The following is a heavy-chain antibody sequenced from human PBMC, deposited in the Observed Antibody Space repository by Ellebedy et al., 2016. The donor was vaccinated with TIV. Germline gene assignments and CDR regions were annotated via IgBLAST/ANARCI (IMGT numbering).Heavy chain of an antibody. Sequence: GESLKISXVGFGFTFSDSVMHWVRQDPGKRLDWVAGISVDGRAVHYPDSVKGRFTISRDNAQITVYLQMNSLRLEDTAVYYCVRGWYSSGHCDVFAMWGQGTIVTVSS. D-gene: IGHD6-19*01. V-gene: IGHV3-30*03. CDR2: ISVDGRAV. J-gene: IGHJ3*02. CDR1: GFTFSDSV. CDR3: VRGWYSSGHCDVFAM.